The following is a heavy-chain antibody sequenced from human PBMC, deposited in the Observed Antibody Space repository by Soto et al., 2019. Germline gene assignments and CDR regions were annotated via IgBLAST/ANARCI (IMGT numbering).Heavy chain of an antibody. J-gene: IGHJ4*02. CDR3: ARGWYYYDSSGYYYEGFDY. CDR2: INHSGST. CDR1: GGSFSGYY. V-gene: IGHV4-34*01. Sequence: PSETLSLTCAVYGGSFSGYYWSWIRQPPGKGLEWIGEINHSGSTNYNPSLKSRVTISVDTSKNQFSLKLSSVTAADTAVYYCARGWYYYDSSGYYYEGFDYWGQGTMVTVPQ. D-gene: IGHD3-22*01.